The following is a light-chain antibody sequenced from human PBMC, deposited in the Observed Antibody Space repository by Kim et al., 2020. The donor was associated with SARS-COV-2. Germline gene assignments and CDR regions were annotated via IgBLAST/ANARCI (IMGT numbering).Light chain of an antibody. J-gene: IGLJ3*02. Sequence: SSELTQDPAVSVALGQTVRITCQGDSLRSYYASWYQQKPGQAPVLVIYGKNNRPSGIPDRFSGSSSGNTASLTITGAQAEDEADYYCNYRDSSGHRVFGG. CDR2: GKN. CDR1: SLRSYY. V-gene: IGLV3-19*01. CDR3: NYRDSSGHRV.